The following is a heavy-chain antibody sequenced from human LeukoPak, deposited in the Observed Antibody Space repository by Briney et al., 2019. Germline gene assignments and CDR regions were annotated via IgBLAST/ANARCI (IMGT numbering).Heavy chain of an antibody. CDR1: GGTFSSYA. CDR3: ARGVIPYSSFDY. V-gene: IGHV1-69*13. D-gene: IGHD6-13*01. CDR2: IIPIFGTA. J-gene: IGHJ4*02. Sequence: ASVKVSCKASGGTFSSYAISWVRQAPGQGLEWMGGIIPIFGTANYAQTFQGRVTITADESTSTAYMELSSLRSEDTAVYYCARGVIPYSSFDYWGQGTLVTVSS.